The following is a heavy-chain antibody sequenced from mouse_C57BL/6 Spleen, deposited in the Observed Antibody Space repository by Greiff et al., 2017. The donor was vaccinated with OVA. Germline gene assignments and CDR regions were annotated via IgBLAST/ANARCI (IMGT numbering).Heavy chain of an antibody. V-gene: IGHV1-78*01. Sequence: QVQLKESDAELVKPGASVKISCTVSGYTFTDHTIHWLKQRPEQGLEWIGYIYPRDGSTKYNEKFKGKATLTADKSYSPAYMQHDSLTSEDSASNICASSSWFAYWGKGTLVTVSA. J-gene: IGHJ3*01. CDR1: GYTFTDHT. CDR3: ASSSWFAY. CDR2: IYPRDGST.